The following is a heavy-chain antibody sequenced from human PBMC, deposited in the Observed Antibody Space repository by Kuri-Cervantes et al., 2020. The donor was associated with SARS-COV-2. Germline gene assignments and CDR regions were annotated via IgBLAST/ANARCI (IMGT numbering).Heavy chain of an antibody. V-gene: IGHV4-39*01. CDR3: ARHLWSDGMDV. D-gene: IGHD2-8*02. Sequence: GSLSLTCTASGGSISSSSYYWGWIRQPPGKGLEWIGSIYYSGSTYYNPSLKSRVTISVDTSKNQFSLKLSSVTAADTAVYYCARHLWSDGMDVWGQGTTVTVSS. J-gene: IGHJ6*02. CDR1: GGSISSSSYY. CDR2: IYYSGST.